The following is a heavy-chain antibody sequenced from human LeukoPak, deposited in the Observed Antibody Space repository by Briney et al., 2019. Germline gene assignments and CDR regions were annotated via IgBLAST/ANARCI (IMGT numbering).Heavy chain of an antibody. CDR1: GGSISSSSYY. D-gene: IGHD1-26*01. CDR3: ARGIVGAPYFDY. Sequence: SETLSLTCTVSGGSISSSSYYWGWIRQPPGKGLEWIGNIYYSGSTYYNPSLKSRVSISVDTSKNQFSLKVGSVTAADTAVYYCARGIVGAPYFDYWGQGTLVTVSS. CDR2: IYYSGST. J-gene: IGHJ4*02. V-gene: IGHV4-39*01.